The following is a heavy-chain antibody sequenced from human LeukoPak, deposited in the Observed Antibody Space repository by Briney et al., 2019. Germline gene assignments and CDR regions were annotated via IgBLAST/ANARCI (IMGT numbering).Heavy chain of an antibody. V-gene: IGHV1-2*02. J-gene: IGHJ6*04. CDR3: ARGDDILTDVADV. CDR1: GYTFTSYG. Sequence: ASVKVSCKASGYTFTSYGIIWVRQAPGQGLEWMGWINPNSGGTNYAQKFQGRVTKTRDTSISTAYMELSRLRSDDTAVYYCARGDDILTDVADVWGKGTTATVSS. D-gene: IGHD3-9*01. CDR2: INPNSGGT.